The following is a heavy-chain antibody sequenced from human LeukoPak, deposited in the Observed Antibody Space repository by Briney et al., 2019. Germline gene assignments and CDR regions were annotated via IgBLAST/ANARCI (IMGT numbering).Heavy chain of an antibody. V-gene: IGHV3-48*03. D-gene: IGHD3-16*01. CDR1: GFTFSAYA. CDR2: ISSSGSTI. CDR3: AREITYYGMDV. Sequence: GGSLRLSCEASGFTFSAYAMTWVRQAPGKGLEWVSYISSSGSTIYDADSVKGRFTISRDNAKNSLYLQMNSLRAEDTAVYYCAREITYYGMDVWGQGTTVTVSS. J-gene: IGHJ6*02.